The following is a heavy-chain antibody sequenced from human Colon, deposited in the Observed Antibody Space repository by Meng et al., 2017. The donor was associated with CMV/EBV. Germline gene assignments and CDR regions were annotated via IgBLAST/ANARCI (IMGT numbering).Heavy chain of an antibody. D-gene: IGHD2-8*02. Sequence: SETLSLTCNASGGAISSSGHFWGWIRQPPGKGLEWIGSINKGGLTFYRPSLESRITISMDTSRNLFSLIMASVTAEDTAVYYCARHTDAVSASGLDYWGQGTPVTVSS. J-gene: IGHJ4*02. CDR1: GGAISSSGHF. CDR2: INKGGLT. CDR3: ARHTDAVSASGLDY. V-gene: IGHV4-39*01.